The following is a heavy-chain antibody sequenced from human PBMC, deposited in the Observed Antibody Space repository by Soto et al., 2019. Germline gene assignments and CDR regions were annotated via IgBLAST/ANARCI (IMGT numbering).Heavy chain of an antibody. Sequence: QVQLQESGPGLVKPSQTLSLTCTVSGGSISSGGYFWSWIRQHPGKGLEWIGFIYYSGSTYYNPSLMSRVTISVDTSKNQFSLKLSSVTAADTAVYYCAREGAAPYYYYGMDVWGQGATVTVSS. V-gene: IGHV4-31*03. CDR2: IYYSGST. CDR1: GGSISSGGYF. CDR3: AREGAAPYYYYGMDV. D-gene: IGHD6-6*01. J-gene: IGHJ6*02.